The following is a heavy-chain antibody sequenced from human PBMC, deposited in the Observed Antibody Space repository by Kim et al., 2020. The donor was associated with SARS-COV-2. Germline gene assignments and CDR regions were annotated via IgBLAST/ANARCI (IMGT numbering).Heavy chain of an antibody. Sequence: ASVKVSCKASGYILSNHAMDWVRQAPGQRLEWMGRITDVNDNTKYSQKFQGRVTITRDTSANTVYMELSSLRSEDTAVYYCARPFSDIINLRGVMDGDYWGQGTLVTVSS. CDR1: GYILSNHA. D-gene: IGHD3-10*01. V-gene: IGHV1-3*01. CDR3: ARPFSDIINLRGVMDGDY. CDR2: ITDVNDNT. J-gene: IGHJ4*02.